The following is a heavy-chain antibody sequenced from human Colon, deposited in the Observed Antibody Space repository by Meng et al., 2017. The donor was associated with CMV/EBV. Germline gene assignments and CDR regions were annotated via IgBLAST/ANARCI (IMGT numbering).Heavy chain of an antibody. Sequence: YTFPGSYLRWVRQAPGQGLEWMGRISPFSGDTNYSEKFQGRVTMPRDTSISTVHMELSRLTSDDTAVYYCARDWGGAVAGFNWFDPWGQGTLVTVSS. CDR3: ARDWGGAVAGFNWFDP. CDR1: YTFPGSY. D-gene: IGHD6-19*01. J-gene: IGHJ5*02. V-gene: IGHV1-2*06. CDR2: ISPFSGDT.